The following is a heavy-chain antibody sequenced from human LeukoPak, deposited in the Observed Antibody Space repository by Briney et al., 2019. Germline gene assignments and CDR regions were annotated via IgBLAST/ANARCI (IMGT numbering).Heavy chain of an antibody. CDR3: ARAPDWSGYPRYWYFDL. CDR1: GYSISSGYY. V-gene: IGHV4-38-2*01. Sequence: PSETLSLTCAVSGYSISSGYYWGWIRQPPGKGLEWSGSIYHSASTYYNPSLKSRVTISVDTSKNQFSLKLSSVTAADTAVYYCARAPDWSGYPRYWYFDLWGRGTLVTVSS. CDR2: IYHSAST. J-gene: IGHJ2*01. D-gene: IGHD3-3*01.